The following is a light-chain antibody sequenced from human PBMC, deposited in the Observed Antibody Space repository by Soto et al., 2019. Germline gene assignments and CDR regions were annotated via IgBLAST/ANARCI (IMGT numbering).Light chain of an antibody. Sequence: DIQMTQSPSTLSASVGDRFTLSFRASQSIRNWLAWYQQKPGKAPRLLIYAASSLQSGVPSRFSGSGSGTDFTLTVSSLQPEDFATYYCQQSYKSPRTFGQGTKVDIK. CDR3: QQSYKSPRT. CDR1: QSIRNW. CDR2: AAS. V-gene: IGKV1-39*01. J-gene: IGKJ1*01.